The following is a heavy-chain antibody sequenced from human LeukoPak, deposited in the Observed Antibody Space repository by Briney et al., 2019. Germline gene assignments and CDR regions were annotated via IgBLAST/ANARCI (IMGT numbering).Heavy chain of an antibody. CDR1: GFTFSTYW. CDR2: INTDGPTT. Sequence: GGSLRLSCAASGFTFSTYWMHWVRQAAGKGLVWVSRINTDGPTTGYAQSVKGRFAISRDNAKNTLYLQMSSLRAEDTAVYYCARGTMIGEYWGQGTLVTVSS. V-gene: IGHV3-74*01. J-gene: IGHJ4*02. D-gene: IGHD3-10*02. CDR3: ARGTMIGEY.